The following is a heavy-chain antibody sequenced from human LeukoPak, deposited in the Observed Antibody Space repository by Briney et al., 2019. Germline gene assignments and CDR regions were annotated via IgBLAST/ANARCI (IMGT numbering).Heavy chain of an antibody. CDR3: ARLRAGVGYYYYYMDV. J-gene: IGHJ6*03. CDR2: INHSGST. V-gene: IGHV4-34*01. CDR1: GGSFSGYY. D-gene: IGHD7-27*01. Sequence: SETLSLTCAVYGGSFSGYYWSWIRQPPGKGLEWIGEINHSGSTNYNPSLKSRVTISVDTSKNQFSLELSSVTAADTSVYYCARLRAGVGYYYYYMDVWGKGTTVTVSS.